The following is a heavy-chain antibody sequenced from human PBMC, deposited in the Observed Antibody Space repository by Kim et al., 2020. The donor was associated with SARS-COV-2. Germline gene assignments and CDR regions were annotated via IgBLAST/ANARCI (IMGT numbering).Heavy chain of an antibody. J-gene: IGHJ4*02. CDR3: AKTVGYCSSTSCLHFDY. V-gene: IGHV3-30*02. D-gene: IGHD2-2*01. Sequence: VKGRFTISRDNSKNTLYLQMNSLRAEDTAVYYCAKTVGYCSSTSCLHFDYWGQGTLVTVSS.